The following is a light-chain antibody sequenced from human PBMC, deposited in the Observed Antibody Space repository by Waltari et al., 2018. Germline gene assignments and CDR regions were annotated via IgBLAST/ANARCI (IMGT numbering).Light chain of an antibody. CDR1: QSITKKF. J-gene: IGKJ2*01. CDR2: GAS. V-gene: IGKV3-20*01. Sequence: VLTQSPGTLSLSPGERATLSCRASQSITKKFFAWYQQKPGKAPRLLIYGASSRAAGIPDRFSGSGSGTDFTLTISRLEPEDSAVYYCQQYGSSVMYTFGQGTKLEIK. CDR3: QQYGSSVMYT.